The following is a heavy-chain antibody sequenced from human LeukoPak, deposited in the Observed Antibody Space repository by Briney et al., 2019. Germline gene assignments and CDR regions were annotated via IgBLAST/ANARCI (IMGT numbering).Heavy chain of an antibody. Sequence: PGGSLRLSCAASGFTVSSNYMSWVRQAPGKGLEWVSVIYSGGSTYYADSVKGRFTISRDNSKNTLYLQMNSLRAEDTAVYYCAREKWQQLVSYYYGMDVWGQGTTVTVSS. V-gene: IGHV3-66*01. CDR2: IYSGGST. J-gene: IGHJ6*02. D-gene: IGHD6-13*01. CDR3: AREKWQQLVSYYYGMDV. CDR1: GFTVSSNY.